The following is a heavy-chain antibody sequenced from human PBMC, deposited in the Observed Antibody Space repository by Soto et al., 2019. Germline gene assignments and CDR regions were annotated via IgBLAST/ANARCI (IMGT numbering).Heavy chain of an antibody. V-gene: IGHV1-24*01. CDR3: ATAQGAFEAEYFQY. D-gene: IGHD3-16*01. J-gene: IGHJ1*01. CDR1: GYTLTELS. Sequence: VASVKVSCKVSGYTLTELSMHWVRQSPGKGLEWMGGFDPADGKTIYAQKFQGRVTMTEDTSTDTAYMELSSLRSEDTAVYYCATAQGAFEAEYFQYWGQGTLVTVSS. CDR2: FDPADGKT.